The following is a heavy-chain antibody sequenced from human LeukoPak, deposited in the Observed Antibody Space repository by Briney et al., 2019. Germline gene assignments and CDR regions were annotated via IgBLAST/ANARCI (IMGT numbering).Heavy chain of an antibody. J-gene: IGHJ4*02. D-gene: IGHD3-9*01. V-gene: IGHV1-69*05. Sequence: SVKVSCKASGGTFSSYAISWVRQAPGQGLEWMGGIIPIFGTANYAQKFQGRVTMTTEKSTTTAYMELTSLRFDDTAVYYCARDRGYDILTGYYNYVFDYWGQGTLVTVSS. CDR3: ARDRGYDILTGYYNYVFDY. CDR2: IIPIFGTA. CDR1: GGTFSSYA.